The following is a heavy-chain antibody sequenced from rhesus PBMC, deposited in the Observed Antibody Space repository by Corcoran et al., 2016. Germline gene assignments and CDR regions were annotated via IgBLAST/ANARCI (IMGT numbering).Heavy chain of an antibody. V-gene: IGHV4-73*01. J-gene: IGHJ4*01. Sequence: QVKLQQWGEGLVKPSETLSLTCAVYGGSISGYYWSWIRQPPGTALGWIGNIDDNSTSTNYNPSLKKRVTISKDTSKNQFSLKLGSVTAADTAVYYCARERIWTGYCTFEYWGQGVLVTVSS. CDR3: ARERIWTGYCTFEY. CDR1: GGSISGYY. CDR2: IDDNSTST. D-gene: IGHD3-3*01.